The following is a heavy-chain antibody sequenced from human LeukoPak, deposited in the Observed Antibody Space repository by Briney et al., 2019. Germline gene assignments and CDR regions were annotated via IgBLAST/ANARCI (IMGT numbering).Heavy chain of an antibody. D-gene: IGHD6-19*01. J-gene: IGHJ4*02. CDR1: GDSINSSSYF. V-gene: IGHV4-39*01. CDR3: ARLRRSGWYLD. CDR2: IYYSGST. Sequence: KPSETLSLTCTVSGDSINSSSYFWGWIRQPPGKGLEWIGSIYYSGSTYYNPSLKSRVTISVDTSKNQFSLKLRSVTAADTAVYYCARLRRSGWYLDWGQGTLVTVSS.